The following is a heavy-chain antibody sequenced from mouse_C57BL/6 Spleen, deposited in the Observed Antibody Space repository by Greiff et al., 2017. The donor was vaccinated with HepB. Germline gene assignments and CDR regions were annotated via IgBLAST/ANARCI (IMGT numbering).Heavy chain of an antibody. J-gene: IGHJ2*01. CDR2: ISDGGSYT. CDR3: ASDGRYLWYHDG. Sequence: EVKLMESGGGLVKPGGSLKLSCAASGFTFTSYAMPWVRQTPEKGLEWVGTISDGGSYTYYPDNVKGRFTISSDNAKNTLYLQMSHLKSEDTAMYYCASDGRYLWYHDGWGKGTTLTVSS. V-gene: IGHV5-4*03. CDR1: GFTFTSYA. D-gene: IGHD2-1*01.